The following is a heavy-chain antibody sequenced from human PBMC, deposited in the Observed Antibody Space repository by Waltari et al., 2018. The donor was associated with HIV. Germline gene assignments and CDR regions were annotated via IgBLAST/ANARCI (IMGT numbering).Heavy chain of an antibody. CDR3: TRQSWTGGNNCFDP. Sequence: EESGPGLVKPSETLSLTCIVSGDSISRTPSYWRWIRRSPGKGLEWIGSVFSGGHTDSGRSLKARVTVSVDTSKNQCSRQLQSVTAADTGIYYCTRQSWTGGNNCFDPWGQGTLVTVSS. CDR1: GDSISRTPSY. J-gene: IGHJ5*01. D-gene: IGHD3-16*01. V-gene: IGHV4-39*01. CDR2: VFSGGHT.